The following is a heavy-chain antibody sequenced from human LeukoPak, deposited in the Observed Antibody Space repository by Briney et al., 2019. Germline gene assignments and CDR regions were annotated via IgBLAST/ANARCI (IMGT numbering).Heavy chain of an antibody. J-gene: IGHJ4*02. CDR2: IYTSGST. D-gene: IGHD5-18*01. Sequence: SETLSLTCTVSGGSISSGSYYWSWIRQPAGKGLEWIGRIYTSGSTNYNPSLKSRVTISVDTSKNQFSLKLSSVTAADTAVYYCARLTQVFGYSYHFDYWAREPWSPSPQ. CDR3: ARLTQVFGYSYHFDY. CDR1: GGSISSGSYY. V-gene: IGHV4-61*02.